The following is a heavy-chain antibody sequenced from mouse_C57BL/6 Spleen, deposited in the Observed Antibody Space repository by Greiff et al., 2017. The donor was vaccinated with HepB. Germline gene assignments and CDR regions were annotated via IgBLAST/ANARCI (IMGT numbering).Heavy chain of an antibody. CDR1: GFTFTSYG. Sequence: EVKLVESGGDLVKPGGSLKLSCAASGFTFTSYGMSWVRQTPDKRLEWVATISSGGSYTYYPDSVKGRFTISRDNAKNTLYLQMSSLKSEDTAMYYCARQLENAMDYWGQGTSVTVSS. CDR3: ARQLENAMDY. CDR2: ISSGGSYT. J-gene: IGHJ4*01. D-gene: IGHD3-3*01. V-gene: IGHV5-6*01.